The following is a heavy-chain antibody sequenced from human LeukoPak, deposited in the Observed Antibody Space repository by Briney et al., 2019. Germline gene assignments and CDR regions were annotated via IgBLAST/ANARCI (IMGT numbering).Heavy chain of an antibody. CDR3: ARASFVLMVYAIPQFGY. V-gene: IGHV1-46*01. D-gene: IGHD2-8*01. Sequence: ASVKVSCKASGYTFTSYYMHWVRQAPGQGLEWMGIINPSGGSTSYAQKFQGRVTMTRDMSTSTVYMELSSLRSEGTAVYYCARASFVLMVYAIPQFGYWGQGTLVTVSS. CDR2: INPSGGST. J-gene: IGHJ4*02. CDR1: GYTFTSYY.